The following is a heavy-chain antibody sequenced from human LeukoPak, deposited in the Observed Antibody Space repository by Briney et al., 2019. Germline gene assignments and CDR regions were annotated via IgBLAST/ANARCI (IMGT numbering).Heavy chain of an antibody. CDR1: GGSISSYY. V-gene: IGHV4-59*01. J-gene: IGHJ4*02. Sequence: PSETLSLTCTVSGGSISSYYWSWIRQPPGKGLEWIGYIYYSGSTNYNPSLKSRVTISVDTSKNQFSLKLSSVTAADTAVYYCARDHPTGGYPHYWGQGTLVTVSS. D-gene: IGHD5-18*01. CDR3: ARDHPTGGYPHY. CDR2: IYYSGST.